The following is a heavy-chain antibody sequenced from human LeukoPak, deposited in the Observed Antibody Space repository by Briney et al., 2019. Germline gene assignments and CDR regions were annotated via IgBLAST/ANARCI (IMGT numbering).Heavy chain of an antibody. V-gene: IGHV4-39*01. CDR1: GGSISTSHYC. Sequence: PSETLSLTCTVSGGSISTSHYCWGWIRQPPGKGLEWIGSIFHNGSSYYDSSLKSRVTISVDTSKNQFSLKLSSVTAADTAVYYCARVDYGDLYGIDVWGQGTTVTVSS. J-gene: IGHJ6*02. CDR3: ARVDYGDLYGIDV. CDR2: IFHNGSS. D-gene: IGHD4-17*01.